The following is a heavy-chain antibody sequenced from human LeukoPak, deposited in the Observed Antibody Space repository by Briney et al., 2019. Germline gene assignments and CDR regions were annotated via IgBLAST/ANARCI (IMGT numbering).Heavy chain of an antibody. J-gene: IGHJ3*02. CDR3: ASLCSSTSLDAFDI. Sequence: GGSLRLSCAASGFTFSSYSMNWVRQAPGEGLEWVSSISSSSSYIYYADSVKGRFTISRDNAKNSLYLQMNSLRAEDTAVYYCASLCSSTSLDAFDIWGQETMVTVSS. CDR2: ISSSSSYI. CDR1: GFTFSSYS. V-gene: IGHV3-21*01. D-gene: IGHD2-2*01.